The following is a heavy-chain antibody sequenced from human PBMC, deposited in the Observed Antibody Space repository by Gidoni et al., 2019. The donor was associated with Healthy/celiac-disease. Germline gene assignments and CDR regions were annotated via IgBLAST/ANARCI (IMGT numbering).Heavy chain of an antibody. CDR2: ISGSGCST. Sequence: EVQLLESGGGLVQPGGSLRLSCAASGFTFSSYAMSWVRQAPGKGLEWVSAISGSGCSTYYADSVKGRFTISRDNSKNTLYLQMNSLRAEDTAVYYCAKTPGYDILTVPYGMDVWGQGTTVTVSS. V-gene: IGHV3-23*01. D-gene: IGHD3-9*01. J-gene: IGHJ6*02. CDR3: AKTPGYDILTVPYGMDV. CDR1: GFTFSSYA.